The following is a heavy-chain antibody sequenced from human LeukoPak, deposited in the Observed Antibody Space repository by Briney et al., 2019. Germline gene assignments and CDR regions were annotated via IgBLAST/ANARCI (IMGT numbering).Heavy chain of an antibody. CDR3: ARRKNGMDV. CDR1: GYSFSKYW. Sequence: GESLKISCTASGYSFSKYWIGWVRQTPGKGLEWMGFIYSDESLIRYSPSFEGQVTISADKSISTAYLQWSSLKASDTAMYYCARRKNGMDVWGQGTTVTVSS. V-gene: IGHV5-51*01. CDR2: IYSDESLI. J-gene: IGHJ6*02.